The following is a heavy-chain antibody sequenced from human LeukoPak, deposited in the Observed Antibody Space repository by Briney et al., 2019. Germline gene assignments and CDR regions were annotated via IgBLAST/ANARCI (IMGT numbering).Heavy chain of an antibody. CDR3: ARDPVEWEQLLDY. CDR2: MNKDGSEK. J-gene: IGHJ4*02. D-gene: IGHD1-26*01. CDR1: GFIFSNYW. Sequence: GGSLRLSCAASGFIFSNYWMGWVRQAPGKRPEGVANMNKDGSEKYYADSVKGRFTISRDNARNSVYLQMNSLRVEDTAVYYCARDPVEWEQLLDYWGQGTLVTVS. V-gene: IGHV3-7*01.